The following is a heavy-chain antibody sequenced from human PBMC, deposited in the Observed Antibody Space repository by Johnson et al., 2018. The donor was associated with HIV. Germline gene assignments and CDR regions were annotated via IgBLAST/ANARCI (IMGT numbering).Heavy chain of an antibody. CDR3: ARGIQPDAFDI. V-gene: IGHV3-20*04. Sequence: VQLVEFGGGVVRPGGSLRLSCVVSGFTFEDYGMSWVRQSPGKGLEWVSGIYWNGGSTYYADSVKGRFTISRDNSKNTLYVQMNSLRAEDTAVYYCARGIQPDAFDIWGQGTMVTVSS. CDR1: GFTFEDYG. CDR2: IYWNGGST. D-gene: IGHD2-2*01. J-gene: IGHJ3*02.